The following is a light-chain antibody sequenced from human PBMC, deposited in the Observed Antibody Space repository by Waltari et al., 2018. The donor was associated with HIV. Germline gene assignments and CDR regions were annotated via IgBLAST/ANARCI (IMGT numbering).Light chain of an antibody. J-gene: IGKJ2*01. CDR2: ASS. CDR3: QQYYSYPQT. CDR1: QDIGTY. V-gene: IGKV1-8*01. Sequence: AIRMTQSPSSLSASTGDRVTISCRASQDIGTYVAWYQHKPGKAPELLMFASSTLQSGLPSRFPGSGSGTDFTLTITCLQSEDFATYYCQQYYSYPQTFGQGTKLEIK.